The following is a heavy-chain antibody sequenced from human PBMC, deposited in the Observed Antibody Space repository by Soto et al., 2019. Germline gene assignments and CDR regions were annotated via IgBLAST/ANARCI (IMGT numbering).Heavy chain of an antibody. CDR2: ISYDATNK. V-gene: IGHV3-30*18. D-gene: IGHD5-12*01. CDR3: AKGGDGYNPISYYYGMDV. CDR1: GFTFSGYC. J-gene: IGHJ6*02. Sequence: QVQLVESGGGVVQPGRSLRLSCAASGFTFSGYCMHWVRQAPGKGLEWVAGISYDATNKYYADSVKGRFTISRDNSKNTLYQQMNSLRAEDTAVYYCAKGGDGYNPISYYYGMDVWGQGTTVTVSS.